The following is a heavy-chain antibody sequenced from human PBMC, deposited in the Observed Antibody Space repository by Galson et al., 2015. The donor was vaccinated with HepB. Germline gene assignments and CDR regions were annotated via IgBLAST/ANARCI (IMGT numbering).Heavy chain of an antibody. CDR1: GFTFSSYG. V-gene: IGHV3-30*18. J-gene: IGHJ6*02. CDR2: ISYDGSNK. D-gene: IGHD2-15*01. CDR3: AKDRGYCSGGSCFYYYGMDV. Sequence: SCAASGFTFSSYGMHWVRQAPGKGLEWVAVISYDGSNKYYADSVKGRFTISRDNSKNTLYLQMNSLRAEDTAVYYCAKDRGYCSGGSCFYYYGMDVWGQGTTVTVSS.